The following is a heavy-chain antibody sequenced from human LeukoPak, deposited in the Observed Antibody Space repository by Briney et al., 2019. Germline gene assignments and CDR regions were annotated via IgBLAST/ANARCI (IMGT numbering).Heavy chain of an antibody. CDR2: ICSGGNT. CDR1: GFTVSSNC. J-gene: IGHJ4*02. V-gene: IGHV3-53*01. CDR3: ATSRTFDY. D-gene: IGHD1-7*01. Sequence: GGSLRLSCAASGFTVSSNCMSWVRQAPGKGLEWVSLICSGGNTYYADSVKGRFTISRDDSKNTLYLQMNSLRAEDTAVYYCATSRTFDYWGQGTLVTVSS.